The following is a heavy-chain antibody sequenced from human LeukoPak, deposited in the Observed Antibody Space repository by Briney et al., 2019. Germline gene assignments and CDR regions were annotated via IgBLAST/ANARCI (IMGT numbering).Heavy chain of an antibody. CDR2: MNPNSGNT. CDR3: ARAATYSGAFDI. D-gene: IGHD2-15*01. CDR1: GYTFTSYD. Sequence: GASVKVSCKASGYTFTSYDINWVRQATGQGLEWMGWMNPNSGNTGYAQKFQGRVTMTTDTSTSTAYMELRSLRSDDTAVYYCARAATYSGAFDIWGQGTMVTVSS. J-gene: IGHJ3*02. V-gene: IGHV1-8*02.